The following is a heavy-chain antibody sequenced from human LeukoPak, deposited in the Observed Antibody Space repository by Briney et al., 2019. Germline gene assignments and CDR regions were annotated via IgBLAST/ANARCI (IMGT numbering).Heavy chain of an antibody. J-gene: IGHJ1*01. CDR1: GYSFTSYG. CDR3: AREGDGSEIQH. D-gene: IGHD6-25*01. Sequence: ASVKVSCKASGYSFTSYGITWVRQAPGEGLEWMGWISAYNGNTSYAQNLQGRVTMTTDTSTSTAYMELRGLRSDDTAVYYCAREGDGSEIQHWGQGTLVTVSS. V-gene: IGHV1-18*01. CDR2: ISAYNGNT.